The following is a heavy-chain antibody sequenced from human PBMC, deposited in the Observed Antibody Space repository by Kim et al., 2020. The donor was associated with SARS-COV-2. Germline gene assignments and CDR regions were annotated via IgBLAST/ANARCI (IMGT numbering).Heavy chain of an antibody. D-gene: IGHD6-13*01. CDR3: ARSRISSFDY. V-gene: IGHV6-1*01. J-gene: IGHJ4*02. CDR2: YN. Sequence: YNDFAIYVKSRITINPDTSQNQFSLQLNSVTPEDTAVYYCARSRISSFDYWGQGTLVTVSS.